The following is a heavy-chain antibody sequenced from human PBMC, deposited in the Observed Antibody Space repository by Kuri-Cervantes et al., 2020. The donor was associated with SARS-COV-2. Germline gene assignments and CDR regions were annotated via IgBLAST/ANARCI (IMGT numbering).Heavy chain of an antibody. CDR2: INSDGSST. Sequence: GESLKIYCAASGLTFSGHWIHLVRQAPGKGLVWVSRINSDGSSTNYADSVKGRFTISRDNDKNSLYLQMNSLRAEDTSVYYCARARGYCSSTSCFEYGMDVWGQGTTVTVSS. CDR1: GLTFSGHW. CDR3: ARARGYCSSTSCFEYGMDV. V-gene: IGHV3-74*01. J-gene: IGHJ6*02. D-gene: IGHD2-2*01.